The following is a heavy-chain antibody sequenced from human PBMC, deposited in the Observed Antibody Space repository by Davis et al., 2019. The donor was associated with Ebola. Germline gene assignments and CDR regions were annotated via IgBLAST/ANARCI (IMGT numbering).Heavy chain of an antibody. D-gene: IGHD2-2*01. CDR2: ISYDGSNK. J-gene: IGHJ6*04. CDR1: GFTFSSYA. V-gene: IGHV3-30-3*01. Sequence: GESLKISCAASGFTFSSYAMHWVRQAPGKGLEWVAVISYDGSNKYYADSVKGRFTISRDNSKNTLYLQMNSLRAEDTAVYYCARMPLDYYYGMEVWGKGTTVTVSS. CDR3: ARMPLDYYYGMEV.